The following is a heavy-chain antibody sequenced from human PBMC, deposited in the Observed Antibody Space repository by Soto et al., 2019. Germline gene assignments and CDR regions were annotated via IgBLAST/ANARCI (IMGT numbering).Heavy chain of an antibody. V-gene: IGHV1-46*01. D-gene: IGHD3-9*01. Sequence: QVQLVQSGAEVKKPGASVKVSCKASGYTFTSYYMHWVRQAPGQGLEWMGIINPSGGSTSYAQTCQGRVAMTRETSTSTVYMEVSSLSSEDTAVYYCASDMKAPGYDILTGYSAFDYWGQGTLVTVSS. CDR2: INPSGGST. CDR1: GYTFTSYY. CDR3: ASDMKAPGYDILTGYSAFDY. J-gene: IGHJ4*02.